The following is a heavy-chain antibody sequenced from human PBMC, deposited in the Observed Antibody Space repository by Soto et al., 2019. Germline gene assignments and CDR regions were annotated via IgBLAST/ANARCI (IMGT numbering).Heavy chain of an antibody. Sequence: ASVEVSCRASGYTFTGYFMHWVRQAPGQGLEWMGWINPNSGGTSYAQKFQGRVTMTRDTSISTAYMELTRLRSDDTAVYYCARDYGDYDNWFDPWGQGTLVTVSS. CDR2: INPNSGGT. CDR1: GYTFTGYF. V-gene: IGHV1-2*02. J-gene: IGHJ5*02. CDR3: ARDYGDYDNWFDP. D-gene: IGHD4-17*01.